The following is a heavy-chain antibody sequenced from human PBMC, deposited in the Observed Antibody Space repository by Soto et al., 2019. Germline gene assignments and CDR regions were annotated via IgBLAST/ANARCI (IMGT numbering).Heavy chain of an antibody. CDR2: IYYSGST. V-gene: IGHV4-39*01. D-gene: IGHD6-19*01. CDR3: ASNAREWLVQRDDY. Sequence: QLQLQESGPGLVKPSETLSLTCTVSGGSISSSSYYWGWIRQPPGKGLEWIGSIYYSGSTYYNPSLKSRVTISVDTSKNQFSLKLSSVTAADTAVYYCASNAREWLVQRDDYWGQGTLVTVSS. CDR1: GGSISSSSYY. J-gene: IGHJ4*02.